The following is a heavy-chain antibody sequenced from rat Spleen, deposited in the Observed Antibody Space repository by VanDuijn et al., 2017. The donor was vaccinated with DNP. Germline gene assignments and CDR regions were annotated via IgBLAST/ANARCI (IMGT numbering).Heavy chain of an antibody. CDR1: GYSITSSYR. CDR2: INTAGST. D-gene: IGHD1-12*03. CDR3: ARTGYYYDGWGYFDY. J-gene: IGHJ2*01. Sequence: EVQLQESGPGLVKPSQSLSLTCSVTGYSITSSYRWNLIRKFPGNKLEWMGYINTAGSTNYNPSLKSRISITRDTSKNQFFLQVNSVTTEDTATYYCARTGYYYDGWGYFDYWGQGVMVTVSS. V-gene: IGHV3-3*01.